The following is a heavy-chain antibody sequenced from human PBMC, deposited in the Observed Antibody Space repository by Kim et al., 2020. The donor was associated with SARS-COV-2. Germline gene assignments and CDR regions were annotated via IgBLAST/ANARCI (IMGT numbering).Heavy chain of an antibody. J-gene: IGHJ6*02. Sequence: ASVKVSCKASGYTFTSYAMNWVRQAPGQGLEWMGWINTNTGNPTYAQGFTGRFVFSLDTSVSTAYLQISSLKAEDTAVYYCAREVEYYGSGSYYGRTATYYYYGMDVWGQGTTVTVSS. CDR1: GYTFTSYA. V-gene: IGHV7-4-1*02. CDR3: AREVEYYGSGSYYGRTATYYYYGMDV. CDR2: INTNTGNP. D-gene: IGHD3-10*01.